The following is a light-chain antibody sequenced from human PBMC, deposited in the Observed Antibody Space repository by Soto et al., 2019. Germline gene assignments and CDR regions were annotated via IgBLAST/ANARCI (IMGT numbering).Light chain of an antibody. V-gene: IGLV2-14*01. CDR3: SSYTARSTWV. J-gene: IGLJ3*02. CDR1: SSDVGGYNY. CDR2: EVS. Sequence: QSALTQPASVSGSPGQSITISCTGTSSDVGGYNYVSWYQQHPGTSPKLMIYEVSNRPSGVSNRFSGSKSGNTASLNISGLQAEDEGDYYCSSYTARSTWVFGGGTQLTVL.